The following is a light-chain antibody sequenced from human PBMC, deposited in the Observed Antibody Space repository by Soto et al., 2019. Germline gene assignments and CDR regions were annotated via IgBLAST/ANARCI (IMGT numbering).Light chain of an antibody. CDR3: VQSLQTPPWT. J-gene: IGKJ1*01. V-gene: IGKV2-28*01. CDR2: LGS. Sequence: DIVMTQSPLSLPVTPGEPASISCRSSRSLLHSNGYNYLDWYLQKPGQSPQLLIYLGSNRASGVPDRFSGSGSGTDFALKISRVEADDVGVYYCVQSLQTPPWTFGQGTKVDIK. CDR1: RSLLHSNGYNY.